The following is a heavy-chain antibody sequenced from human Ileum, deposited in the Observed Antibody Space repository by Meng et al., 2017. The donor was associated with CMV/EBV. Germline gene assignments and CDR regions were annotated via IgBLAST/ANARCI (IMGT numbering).Heavy chain of an antibody. V-gene: IGHV3-30*02. J-gene: IGHJ6*02. CDR2: IRFDGSYK. D-gene: IGHD1-26*01. CDR3: AKGGSGSYPTYGMDV. CDR1: GFTFSNYG. Sequence: GESLKISCAASGFTFSNYGMHWVRQAPGKGLEWVAFIRFDGSYKYYADSAKGRFTISRDNSKNTLYLQMNSLRAEDTAVYYCAKGGSGSYPTYGMDVWGQGTTVTVSS.